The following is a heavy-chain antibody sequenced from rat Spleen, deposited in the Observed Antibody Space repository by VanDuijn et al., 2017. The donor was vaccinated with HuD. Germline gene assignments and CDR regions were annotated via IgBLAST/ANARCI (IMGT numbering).Heavy chain of an antibody. V-gene: IGHV5-29*01. CDR1: GFTFSDYY. J-gene: IGHJ2*01. CDR2: ISYDDSST. Sequence: EVQLVESDGGLVQPGRSLKLSCAASGFTFSDYYMAWVRQAPTKGLEWVATISYDDSSTYYRDSVKGRFTISRDNAKSTLYLQMDSLRSEDTATYYCATEERRVWGYWGQGVMVTVSS. D-gene: IGHD1-11*01. CDR3: ATEERRVWGY.